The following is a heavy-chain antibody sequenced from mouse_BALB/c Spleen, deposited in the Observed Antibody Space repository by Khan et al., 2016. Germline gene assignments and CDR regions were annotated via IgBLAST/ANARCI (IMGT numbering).Heavy chain of an antibody. CDR1: GISITTGNYR. Sequence: QLEESGPGLVKPSQTVSLTCTVTGISITTGNYRWSWIRQFPGNKLEWIGYIYYSGIITYNPSLTSRSTITSDSSKNQCFLEMDTITAEDTATYYCARYRYDYFDYWGQGATLTVSS. V-gene: IGHV3-5*02. D-gene: IGHD2-14*01. CDR3: ARYRYDYFDY. J-gene: IGHJ2*01. CDR2: IYYSGII.